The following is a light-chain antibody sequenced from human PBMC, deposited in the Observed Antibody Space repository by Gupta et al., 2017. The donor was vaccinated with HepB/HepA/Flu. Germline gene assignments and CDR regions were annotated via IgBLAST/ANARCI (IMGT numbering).Light chain of an antibody. CDR3: AAWDDSLNGVV. CDR1: SSNIGSNT. J-gene: IGLJ3*02. Sequence: QSVLTQPPSASGTPGQRVTISCSGSSSNIGSNTVNWYQQLQGTAPKLLIYSNNQRPSGVPDRFSGSKSGTSASLAISGLQSENEAEYYCAAWDDSLNGVVFGGGTKLTVL. V-gene: IGLV1-44*01. CDR2: SNN.